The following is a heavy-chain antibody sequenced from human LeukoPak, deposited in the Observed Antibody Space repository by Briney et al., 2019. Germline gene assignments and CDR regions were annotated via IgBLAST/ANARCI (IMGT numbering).Heavy chain of an antibody. J-gene: IGHJ4*02. V-gene: IGHV3-66*01. D-gene: IGHD2-21*02. CDR2: IYSGGST. Sequence: GGSLRLSCAGSGFTASSNYMSWVRQAPGKGLEWVSVIYSGGSTYYADSVKGRFTISRDNSRNTLYLQMSSLRAEDTAVYYCARGSTYCGGDCYPYYFDYWGQGTLVTVSS. CDR3: ARGSTYCGGDCYPYYFDY. CDR1: GFTASSNY.